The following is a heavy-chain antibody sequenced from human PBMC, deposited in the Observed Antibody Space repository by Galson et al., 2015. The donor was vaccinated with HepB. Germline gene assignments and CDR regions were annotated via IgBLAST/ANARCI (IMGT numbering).Heavy chain of an antibody. J-gene: IGHJ4*02. D-gene: IGHD2-21*01. V-gene: IGHV4-59*01. CDR2: IYYSGST. Sequence: ETLFLTCTVSGGSISSYYWSWIRQPPGKGLEWIGYIYYSGSTNYNPSLKGRVTISVDTSKNQFSLKLSSVTAADTAVYYCARRAGGGADYWGQGTLVTVSS. CDR1: GGSISSYY. CDR3: ARRAGGGADY.